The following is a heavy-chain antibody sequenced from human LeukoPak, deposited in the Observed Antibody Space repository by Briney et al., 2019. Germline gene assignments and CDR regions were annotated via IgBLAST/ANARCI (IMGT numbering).Heavy chain of an antibody. J-gene: IGHJ4*02. D-gene: IGHD3-3*01. V-gene: IGHV1-2*02. CDR2: INPNSGGT. CDR1: GYTFTGYY. CDR3: ARGQGRFLEWLLYEIDY. Sequence: ASVKVSCKASGYTFTGYYMHWVRQAPGQGLEWMGWINPNSGGTNYAQKFQGRVTMTRDTSISTAYMGLSRLRSDDTAVYYCARGQGRFLEWLLYEIDYWGQGTLVTVSS.